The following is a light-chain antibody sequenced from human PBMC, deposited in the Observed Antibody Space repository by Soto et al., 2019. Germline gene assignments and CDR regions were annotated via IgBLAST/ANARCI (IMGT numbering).Light chain of an antibody. CDR2: GAS. V-gene: IGKV2-29*01. CDR3: QQYVSAPIT. CDR1: QSLLHSDGKTY. J-gene: IGKJ5*01. Sequence: DIVMTQTPLSLSVTPGQPASISCRSSQSLLHSDGKTYFYWYQQKPGQAPRLLIYGASRMATGIPDRFSGSGSGTDFTLTISRLEPEDFAVYYCQQYVSAPITFGQGTRLEIK.